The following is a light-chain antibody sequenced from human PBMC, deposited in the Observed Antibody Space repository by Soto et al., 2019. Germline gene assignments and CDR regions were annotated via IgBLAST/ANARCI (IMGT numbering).Light chain of an antibody. CDR2: EVT. CDR3: SSYRITTVV. Sequence: QSVLTQPASVSGSPGQSITISCTGTSSDIGGSNYVSWYQQHPGKAPKLIIYEVTNRPSGVSDRFSGSKSDNTASLIISGLQAEEEDHYYCSSYRITTVVFRSGTTATVL. CDR1: SSDIGGSNY. V-gene: IGLV2-14*01. J-gene: IGLJ1*01.